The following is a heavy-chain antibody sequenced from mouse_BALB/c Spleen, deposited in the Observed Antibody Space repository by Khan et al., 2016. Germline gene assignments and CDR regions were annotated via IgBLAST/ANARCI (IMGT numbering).Heavy chain of an antibody. V-gene: IGHV5-17*02. CDR2: ISSGSSTI. CDR1: GFTFSNFG. CDR3: GRGDF. Sequence: EVELVESGGGLVQPGGSRKLSCAASGFTFSNFGMHWVRQAPEKGLEWVAFISSGSSTIYYAETVKGRFTVSRDNPKNTLFMQMTSLGSEDTAMYYCGRGDFWGQGTTLTVSS. J-gene: IGHJ2*01.